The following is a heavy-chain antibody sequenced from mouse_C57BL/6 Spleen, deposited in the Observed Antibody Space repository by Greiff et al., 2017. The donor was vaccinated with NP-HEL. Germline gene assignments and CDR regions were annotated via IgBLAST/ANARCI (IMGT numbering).Heavy chain of an antibody. V-gene: IGHV1-42*01. CDR2: INPSTGGT. J-gene: IGHJ2*01. CDR1: GYSFTGYY. D-gene: IGHD1-1*01. CDR3: ARGYYGSSPYFDY. Sequence: EVQVVESGPELVKPGASVKISCKASGYSFTGYYMNWVKQSPEKSLEWIGEINPSTGGTTYNQKFKAKATLTVDKSSSTAYMQLKSLTSEDSAVYYCARGYYGSSPYFDYWGQGTTLTVSS.